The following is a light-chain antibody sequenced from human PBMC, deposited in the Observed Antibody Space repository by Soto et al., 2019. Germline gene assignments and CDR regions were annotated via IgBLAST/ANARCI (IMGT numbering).Light chain of an antibody. CDR2: LAS. J-gene: IGKJ1*01. CDR1: QSILSW. CDR3: QHCDTGWP. Sequence: EIQITQSPSTLSASVGDKETITCRASQSILSWLAWYQPRPGQAPKLLIQLASRLQSGVPSRFSGSGSGREFTLTISSLQPDDFATYYCQHCDTGWPFGQGTKVDI. V-gene: IGKV1-5*01.